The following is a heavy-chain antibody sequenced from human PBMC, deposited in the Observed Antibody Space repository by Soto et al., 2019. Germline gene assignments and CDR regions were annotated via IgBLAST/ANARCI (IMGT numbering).Heavy chain of an antibody. V-gene: IGHV1-69*06. Sequence: QVQLVQSGAEVKKPGSSVKVSCKASGGTFSTNPISWVRQAPGHGLEWMGGTGSGTGPGNHAQKFQGRLTITVDKSTSTVYMELSSLSSEDTAVYYCARRDSGGFYRYFDSWGQGTLGTVSS. CDR2: TGSGTGPG. CDR1: GGTFSTNP. J-gene: IGHJ4*02. CDR3: ARRDSGGFYRYFDS. D-gene: IGHD2-15*01.